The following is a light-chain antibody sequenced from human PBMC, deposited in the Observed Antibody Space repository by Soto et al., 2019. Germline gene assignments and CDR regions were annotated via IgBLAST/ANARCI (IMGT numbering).Light chain of an antibody. CDR2: GAS. CDR3: QHHNSYSQT. Sequence: DIQMTQSPPTLSASVGDRVTITCRASQSIRHYLAWYQQMPGKAPKLLIYGASTLQSGVPSRFSGSGSGTEFTLTSSSLQPDDFGTYFCQHHNSYSQTFGQGPKVQIK. CDR1: QSIRHY. J-gene: IGKJ1*01. V-gene: IGKV1-5*01.